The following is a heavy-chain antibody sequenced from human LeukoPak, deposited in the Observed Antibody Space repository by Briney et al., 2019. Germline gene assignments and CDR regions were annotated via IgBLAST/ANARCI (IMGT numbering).Heavy chain of an antibody. CDR3: AKGMGGSSSGGY. V-gene: IGHV3-23*01. Sequence: GGSLRLSCAASGFTFSSYAMSWVRQAPGKGLEWVSAISGSGGSTYYADSAKGRITISRDNSKNTLYLQMNSLRAEDTAVYYCAKGMGGSSSGGYWGQGTLVTVSS. J-gene: IGHJ4*02. CDR2: ISGSGGST. D-gene: IGHD6-13*01. CDR1: GFTFSSYA.